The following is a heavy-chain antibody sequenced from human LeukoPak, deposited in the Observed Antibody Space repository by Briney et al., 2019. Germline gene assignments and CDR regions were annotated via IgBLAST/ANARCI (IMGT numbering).Heavy chain of an antibody. CDR1: GYSFTNYA. CDR2: INTNTGNP. J-gene: IGHJ6*03. D-gene: IGHD2-15*01. Sequence: ASVKVSCKASGYSFTNYAMNWVRQAPGQGLEWMGWINTNTGNPTYAQGFTGRFVFSLDTSVSTAYLQISSLKAEDTAVYYCARTYCSGGSCYSEAYYYYYMDVWGKGTTVTVSS. CDR3: ARTYCSGGSCYSEAYYYYYMDV. V-gene: IGHV7-4-1*02.